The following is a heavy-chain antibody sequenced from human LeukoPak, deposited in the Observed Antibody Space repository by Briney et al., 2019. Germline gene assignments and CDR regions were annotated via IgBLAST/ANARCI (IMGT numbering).Heavy chain of an antibody. Sequence: ASVKVSCKASGGTFSSYAISWVRQAPGQGLEWIGRIIPIFGTANYAQKFQGRVTITTDESTSTAYMELSSLRSEDTAVYYCATFELFGVVKYNDYWGQGTLVTVSS. D-gene: IGHD3-3*01. CDR1: GGTFSSYA. V-gene: IGHV1-69*05. J-gene: IGHJ4*02. CDR2: IIPIFGTA. CDR3: ATFELFGVVKYNDY.